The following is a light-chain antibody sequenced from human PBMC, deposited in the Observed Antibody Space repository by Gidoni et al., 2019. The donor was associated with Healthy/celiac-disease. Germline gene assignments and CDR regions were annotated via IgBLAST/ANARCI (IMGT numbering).Light chain of an antibody. CDR3: QQYNSPLWA. J-gene: IGKJ2*01. CDR2: DAS. CDR1: QSISSW. Sequence: DIQMTQSPSTLSASVGDRVTITCRASQSISSWLAWYQQKPGKAPKLLIYDASSLESGVPSRFSGSGSGTEFTITISSLQPDDFATYYCQQYNSPLWAFGQGTKLEIK. V-gene: IGKV1-5*01.